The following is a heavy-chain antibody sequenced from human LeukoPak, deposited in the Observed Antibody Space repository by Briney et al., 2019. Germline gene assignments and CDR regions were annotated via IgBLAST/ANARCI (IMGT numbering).Heavy chain of an antibody. Sequence: PGGSLRLSCAASGFTFDDYTMHWVRQAPGKGLEWVSAISGSGGSTYYADSVKGRFTISRDNSKNTLYLQMNSLRAEDTAVYYCAKDEPDYYDFWSGYYGGDFDYWGQGTLVTVSS. CDR3: AKDEPDYYDFWSGYYGGDFDY. CDR2: ISGSGGST. J-gene: IGHJ4*02. CDR1: GFTFDDYT. D-gene: IGHD3-3*01. V-gene: IGHV3-23*01.